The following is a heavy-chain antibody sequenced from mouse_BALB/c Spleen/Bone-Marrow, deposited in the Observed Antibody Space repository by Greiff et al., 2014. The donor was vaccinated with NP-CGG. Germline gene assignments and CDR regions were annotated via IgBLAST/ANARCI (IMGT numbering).Heavy chain of an antibody. CDR3: ARGGNYRFDY. CDR1: GYAFSSSW. Sequence: VQLQQSGPELVKPGASVKISCKASGYAFSSSWMNWVKQRPGQGLEWIGRIYPGDGDTSYNGKFKGKATLTADKSSSTAYMQLSSLTSVDSAVYFCARGGNYRFDYWGQGSALTVSS. J-gene: IGHJ2*01. V-gene: IGHV1-82*01. CDR2: IYPGDGDT. D-gene: IGHD2-1*01.